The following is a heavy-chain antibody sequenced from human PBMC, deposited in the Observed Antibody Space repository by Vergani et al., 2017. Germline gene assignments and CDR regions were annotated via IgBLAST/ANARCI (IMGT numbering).Heavy chain of an antibody. Sequence: QVQLVQSGAEVKKPGASVKVSCKASGYTFTSYDINWVRQATGQGLEWMGLINTNTGNPTYAQGFTGRFVFSLDTSVSTAYLQISSLKAEDTAVYYCARSAHKISITMVRGSYYYMDVWGKGP. J-gene: IGHJ6*03. CDR2: INTNTGNP. CDR3: ARSAHKISITMVRGSYYYMDV. V-gene: IGHV7-4-1*02. D-gene: IGHD3-10*01. CDR1: GYTFTSYD.